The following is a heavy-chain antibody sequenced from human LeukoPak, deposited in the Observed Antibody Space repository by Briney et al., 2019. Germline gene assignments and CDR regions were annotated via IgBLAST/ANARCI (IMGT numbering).Heavy chain of an antibody. CDR1: GFTFSSYG. D-gene: IGHD5-18*01. V-gene: IGHV3-33*06. CDR3: AKRALDTALAPGYFDS. J-gene: IGHJ4*02. Sequence: GGSLRLSCAASGFTFSSYGMPWVRQAPGKGLEWVAVIWYDGSNKYYADSVKGRFTISRDNSKNTLYLQMNSLRAEDTAVYYCAKRALDTALAPGYFDSWGRGTLVTVSS. CDR2: IWYDGSNK.